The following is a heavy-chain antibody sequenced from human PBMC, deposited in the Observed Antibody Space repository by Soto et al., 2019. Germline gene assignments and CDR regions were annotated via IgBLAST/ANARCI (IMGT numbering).Heavy chain of an antibody. CDR1: GGSISSGGYY. D-gene: IGHD6-13*01. J-gene: IGHJ4*02. CDR3: ARGRTEYSSSWYVDY. CDR2: IYYSGST. V-gene: IGHV4-31*03. Sequence: PSEILSLTCTVSGGSISSGGYYWSWIRQHPGKGLEWIGYIYYSGSTYYNPSLKSRVTISVDTSKNQFSLKLSSVTAADTAVYYCARGRTEYSSSWYVDYWGQGTLVTVSS.